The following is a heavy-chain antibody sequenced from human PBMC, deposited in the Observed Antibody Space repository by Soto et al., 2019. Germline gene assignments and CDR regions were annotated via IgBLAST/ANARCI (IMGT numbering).Heavy chain of an antibody. CDR1: GVSVAANSAA. J-gene: IGHJ6*02. V-gene: IGHV6-1*01. CDR2: TYYRSRWNY. Sequence: SQTPSLTCAISGVSVAANSAAWNWIRQSPSRGLEWLGRTYYRSRWNYDYAESVKSRMSITPDTTNNQVSLQLSSVTPEDTAVYYCVRQPLATLALYGMDVWGQGTTFTVSS. CDR3: VRQPLATLALYGMDV. D-gene: IGHD6-6*01.